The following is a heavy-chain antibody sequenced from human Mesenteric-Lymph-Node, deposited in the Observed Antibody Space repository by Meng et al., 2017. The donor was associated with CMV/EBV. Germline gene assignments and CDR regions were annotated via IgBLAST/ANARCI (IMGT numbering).Heavy chain of an antibody. J-gene: IGHJ6*02. D-gene: IGHD4-11*01. V-gene: IGHV5-51*01. CDR1: GYSFTNYW. Sequence: GESLKISCKGSGYSFTNYWIGWVRQMPGKGLEWMGIIYPGDSDTRYSPSFQGQVTISADKSISTAYLQWSSLKASDTAMYYCARHSGARGGTYSNYLYYYYGMDVWGQGTTVTVSS. CDR3: ARHSGARGGTYSNYLYYYYGMDV. CDR2: IYPGDSDT.